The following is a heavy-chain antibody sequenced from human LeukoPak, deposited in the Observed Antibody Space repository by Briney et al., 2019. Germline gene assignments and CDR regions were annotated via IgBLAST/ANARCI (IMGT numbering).Heavy chain of an antibody. Sequence: SETLSLTCTVSGDSIRRSTHYGGWIRQSPEKGLEWIGTIYDSGATYYNPSFQSRVTISVDTSKSQFHLKMQSVTAADTAVYYCARDDLYGDYVVDYWGQGTLVTVSS. CDR2: IYDSGAT. D-gene: IGHD4-17*01. CDR3: ARDDLYGDYVVDY. J-gene: IGHJ4*02. CDR1: GDSIRRSTHY. V-gene: IGHV4-39*06.